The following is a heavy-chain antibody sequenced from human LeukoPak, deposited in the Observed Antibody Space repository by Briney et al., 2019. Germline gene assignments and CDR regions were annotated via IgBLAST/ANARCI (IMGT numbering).Heavy chain of an antibody. CDR2: IYSGGST. Sequence: GGSLRLSCAASEFSVGSNYMTWVRQAPGKGLEWVSLIYSGGSTYYADSVKGRFTISRDNSKNTLYLQMNSLRAEDTAVYYCVREGGSGGYSGWFDPWGQGTLVIVSS. J-gene: IGHJ5*02. CDR3: VREGGSGGYSGWFDP. V-gene: IGHV3-66*01. D-gene: IGHD6-19*01. CDR1: EFSVGSNY.